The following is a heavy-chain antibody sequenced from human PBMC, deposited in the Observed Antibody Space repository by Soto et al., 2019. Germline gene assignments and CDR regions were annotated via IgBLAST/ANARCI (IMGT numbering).Heavy chain of an antibody. J-gene: IGHJ4*02. V-gene: IGHV4-30-4*02. Sequence: PSDTLSLTCTVSGGSISSGDYYWSWIRQPPGKGLGWIGYIYCSGSTYYNPSLKSRVTISVDTSKNQFSLKLSSVTAADTAVYYCARAKTYFDYWGQGTLVNVSS. CDR3: ARAKTYFDY. CDR1: GGSISSGDYY. CDR2: IYCSGST.